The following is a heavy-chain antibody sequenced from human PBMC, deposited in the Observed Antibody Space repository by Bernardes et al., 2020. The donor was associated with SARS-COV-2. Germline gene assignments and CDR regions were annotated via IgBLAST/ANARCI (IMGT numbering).Heavy chain of an antibody. J-gene: IGHJ6*02. CDR3: ARDYYDSSGYSFGMDV. V-gene: IGHV3-30-3*01. CDR2: ISYDGSNK. CDR1: GFTFSSYA. D-gene: IGHD3-22*01. Sequence: GGSLRRSCAASGFTFSSYAMHWVRQAPGKGLEWVAVISYDGSNKYYAGSVKGRFTISRDNSKNTLYLQMNSLRAEDTAVYYCARDYYDSSGYSFGMDVWGQGTTVTVSS.